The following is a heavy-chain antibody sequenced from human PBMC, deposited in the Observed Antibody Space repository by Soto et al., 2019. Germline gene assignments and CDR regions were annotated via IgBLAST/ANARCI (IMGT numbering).Heavy chain of an antibody. D-gene: IGHD5-12*01. J-gene: IGHJ3*02. V-gene: IGHV4-61*01. CDR3: AREAGYNAFDI. CDR1: GGSVSSGSYY. Sequence: LALTCTVSGGSVSSGSYYWSWIRQPPGKGLEWIGYIYYSGSTNYNPPLKSRVTISVDTSKNQFSLKLSSVTAADTAVYYCAREAGYNAFDIWGQGTMVTVSS. CDR2: IYYSGST.